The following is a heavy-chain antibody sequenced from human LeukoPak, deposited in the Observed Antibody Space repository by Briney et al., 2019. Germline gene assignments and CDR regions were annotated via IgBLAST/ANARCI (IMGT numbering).Heavy chain of an antibody. V-gene: IGHV4-30-2*03. J-gene: IGHJ6*02. CDR2: IYHSGTT. CDR3: ARHRFTMVRGVGSMDV. Sequence: PSETLSLTCAVSGGSISSGGYSWSWIRQPPGKGLEWIGYIYHSGTTYYNPSLKSRLTILVDTSKNQFSLILRSVTAADTAVYYCARHRFTMVRGVGSMDVWGQGITATISS. CDR1: GGSISSGGYS. D-gene: IGHD3-10*01.